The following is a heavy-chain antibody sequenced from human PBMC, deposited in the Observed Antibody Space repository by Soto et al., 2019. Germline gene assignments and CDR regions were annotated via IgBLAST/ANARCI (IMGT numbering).Heavy chain of an antibody. D-gene: IGHD6-13*01. J-gene: IGHJ4*02. CDR3: ARGIAAAGTGY. CDR2: INHSGST. CDR1: GGSFSGYY. Sequence: SETLSLTCAVYGGSFSGYYWSWIRQPPGKGLEWIGEINHSGSTNYNPSLKSRVTISVDTSKNQFSLKLSSVTAADTAVYYCARGIAAAGTGYWGQGTLVTVSS. V-gene: IGHV4-34*01.